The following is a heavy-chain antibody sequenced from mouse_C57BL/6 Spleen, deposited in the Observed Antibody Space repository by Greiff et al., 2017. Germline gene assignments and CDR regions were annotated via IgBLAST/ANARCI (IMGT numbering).Heavy chain of an antibody. J-gene: IGHJ2*01. V-gene: IGHV1-69*01. Sequence: QVQLQQPGAELVMPGASVKLSCKASGYTFTSYWMHWVKQRPGQGLEWIGEIDPSDSYTNYNQKFKGKSTLTVDKSSSTAYMQLSSLTSEDSAVXYCAREYYGSSDYWGQGTTLTVSS. CDR1: GYTFTSYW. CDR3: AREYYGSSDY. CDR2: IDPSDSYT. D-gene: IGHD1-1*01.